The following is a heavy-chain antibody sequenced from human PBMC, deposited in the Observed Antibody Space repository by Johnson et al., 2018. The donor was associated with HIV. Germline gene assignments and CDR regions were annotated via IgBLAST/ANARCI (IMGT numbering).Heavy chain of an antibody. D-gene: IGHD3-9*01. Sequence: VQLVESGGGLVQPGGSLRLSCAASGFTFSSYWMHWVRQAPGKGLVWVSRINSDGSSTSYADSVKGRFTISRDNSKNTLYLQMNSLRAEDTAVYYCASPEAPYYDILTGYYAAFDIWGQGTMVTVSS. V-gene: IGHV3-74*02. CDR3: ASPEAPYYDILTGYYAAFDI. CDR2: INSDGSST. J-gene: IGHJ3*02. CDR1: GFTFSSYW.